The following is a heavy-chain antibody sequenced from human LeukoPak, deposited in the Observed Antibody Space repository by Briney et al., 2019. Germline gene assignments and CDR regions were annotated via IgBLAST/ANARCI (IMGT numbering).Heavy chain of an antibody. CDR2: IYSGGST. CDR3: AKVLKDGYSYGSTLYYFDY. J-gene: IGHJ4*02. CDR1: GFTVSSNY. Sequence: GGSLRLSCAASGFTVSSNYMSWVRQAPGKGLEWVSVIYSGGSTYYADSVKGRFTISRDNSKNTLYLQMNSLRAEDTAVYYCAKVLKDGYSYGSTLYYFDYWGQGTLVTVSS. D-gene: IGHD5-18*01. V-gene: IGHV3-53*01.